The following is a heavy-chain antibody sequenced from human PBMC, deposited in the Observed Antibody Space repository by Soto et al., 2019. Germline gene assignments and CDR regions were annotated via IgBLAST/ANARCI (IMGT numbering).Heavy chain of an antibody. J-gene: IGHJ4*02. V-gene: IGHV3-30*04. D-gene: IGHD3-16*02. Sequence: PGGSLRLSCAASGFTFSRHTMHWVRQAPGKGLEWVASISYGGSNKYYADSVKGRFTISRDNSKNTLSVQMDSLRAEDTAVYYCARDRLRLGELSLLGYFDYWGQGTLVNVSS. CDR1: GFTFSRHT. CDR3: ARDRLRLGELSLLGYFDY. CDR2: ISYGGSNK.